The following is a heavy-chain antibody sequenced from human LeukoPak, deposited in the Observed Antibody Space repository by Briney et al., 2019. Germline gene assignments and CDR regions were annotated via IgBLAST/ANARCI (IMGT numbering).Heavy chain of an antibody. CDR3: ARAYDSPYFDY. Sequence: GGSLRLSCAASGFTFSTYSMNWVRQAPGKGLEWVSYISSSSSIIYYADSVKGRFTISRDNAKNSLYLQMNSLRAEDTAVYYCARAYDSPYFDYWGQGTLVTVSS. D-gene: IGHD3-22*01. V-gene: IGHV3-48*01. J-gene: IGHJ4*02. CDR1: GFTFSTYS. CDR2: ISSSSSII.